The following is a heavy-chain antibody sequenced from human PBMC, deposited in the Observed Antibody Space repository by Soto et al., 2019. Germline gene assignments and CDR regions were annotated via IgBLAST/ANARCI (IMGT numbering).Heavy chain of an antibody. D-gene: IGHD6-13*01. CDR3: AKEPYSSRAYYYGMDV. CDR2: ISYDGSNK. Sequence: ESGGGVVQPGRSLRLSCAASGFTFSSYGMHWVRQAPGKGLEWVAVISYDGSNKYYADSVKGRFTISRDNSKNTLYLQMNSLRAEDTAVYYCAKEPYSSRAYYYGMDVWGQGTTVTVSS. CDR1: GFTFSSYG. V-gene: IGHV3-30*18. J-gene: IGHJ6*02.